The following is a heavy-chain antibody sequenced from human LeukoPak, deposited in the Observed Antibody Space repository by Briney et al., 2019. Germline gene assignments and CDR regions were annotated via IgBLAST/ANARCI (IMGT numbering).Heavy chain of an antibody. J-gene: IGHJ3*02. D-gene: IGHD3-10*01. Sequence: ETLSLTCTVSGGSISSYYWSWIRQPPGKGLEWMGIIYPGDSDIRYSPSFQGQVTISADKSISTAYLQWSSLKASDTAMYYCAREAGRGDAFDIWGQGTMVTVSS. CDR1: GGSISSYY. CDR3: AREAGRGDAFDI. V-gene: IGHV5-51*01. CDR2: IYPGDSDI.